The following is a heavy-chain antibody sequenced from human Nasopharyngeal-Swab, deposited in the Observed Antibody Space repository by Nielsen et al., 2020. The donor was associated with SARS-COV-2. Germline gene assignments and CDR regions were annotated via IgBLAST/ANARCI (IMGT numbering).Heavy chain of an antibody. CDR1: GFTFSEYA. CDR3: AKDPSFVGSLQFDQ. V-gene: IGHV3-23*01. J-gene: IGHJ4*02. Sequence: GESLKISCAASGFTFSEYAFHWVRQAPGKGLEWVSVISCGGESTHYADSVKGRFSISRVDSRETVYLQMDSLRAEDTAVYYCAKDPSFVGSLQFDQWGRGTLVTVSS. CDR2: ISCGGEST. D-gene: IGHD1-26*01.